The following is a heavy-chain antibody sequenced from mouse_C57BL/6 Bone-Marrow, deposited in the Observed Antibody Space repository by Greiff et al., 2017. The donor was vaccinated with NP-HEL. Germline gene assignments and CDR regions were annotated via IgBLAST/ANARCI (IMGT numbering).Heavy chain of an antibody. CDR2: ISSGSSTI. CDR3: ASAGHKDY. D-gene: IGHD3-1*01. J-gene: IGHJ2*01. V-gene: IGHV5-17*01. CDR1: GFTFSDYG. Sequence: EVKLVESGGGLVKPGGSLKLSCAASGFTFSDYGMHWVRQAPEKGLEWVAYISSGSSTIYYADTVKGRFTISRDNAKNTLFLQMTSLRSDDTAMYYCASAGHKDYWGQGTTLTVSS.